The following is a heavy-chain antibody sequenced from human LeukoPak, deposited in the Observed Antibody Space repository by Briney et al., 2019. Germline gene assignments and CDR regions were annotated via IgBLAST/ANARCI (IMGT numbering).Heavy chain of an antibody. CDR2: INPNRGNT. CDR3: ARGPYLASRYSSGWDQARGYYMDV. CDR1: GYTFTSYY. V-gene: IGHV1-8*03. J-gene: IGHJ6*03. D-gene: IGHD6-19*01. Sequence: ASVKVSCKASGYTFTSYYINWVRQATGQGLEWMGWINPNRGNTGYAQKFQGRVTITRNTSISTAYMELSSLRYEDTAVYYCARGPYLASRYSSGWDQARGYYMDVWGKGTTVTVSS.